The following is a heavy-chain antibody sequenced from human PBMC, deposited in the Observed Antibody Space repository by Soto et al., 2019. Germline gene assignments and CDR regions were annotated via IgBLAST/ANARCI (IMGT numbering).Heavy chain of an antibody. Sequence: ETLSLTFSVSGGSMRGYDGSWIRQTPGKGLEWIGYIYYSGSTNYNPSLTSRVTISIDTSKNQFSLRLSSVTAADTAVYFCVKKGSIVGVVENGMDVWGQGTTVTVSS. J-gene: IGHJ6*02. CDR2: IYYSGST. CDR3: VKKGSIVGVVENGMDV. D-gene: IGHD3-3*01. CDR1: GGSMRGYD. V-gene: IGHV4-59*01.